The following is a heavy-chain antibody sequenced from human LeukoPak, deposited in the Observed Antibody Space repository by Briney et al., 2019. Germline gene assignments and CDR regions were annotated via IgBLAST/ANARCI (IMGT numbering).Heavy chain of an antibody. CDR1: GITFSRYW. Sequence: GGSLRLSCAVSGITFSRYWMSWVRQAPGKGLEWVANIKQDGSEKNYVDSVKGRFTISRDNAKNSLYLQMNSLRAEDTAVYYCARDRYCSGGSCYLDYWGQGTLVTVSS. D-gene: IGHD2-15*01. V-gene: IGHV3-7*04. CDR2: IKQDGSEK. J-gene: IGHJ4*02. CDR3: ARDRYCSGGSCYLDY.